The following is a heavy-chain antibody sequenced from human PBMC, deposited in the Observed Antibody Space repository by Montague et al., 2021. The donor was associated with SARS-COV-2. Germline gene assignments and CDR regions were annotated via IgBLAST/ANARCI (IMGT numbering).Heavy chain of an antibody. CDR2: IYYSGST. CDR3: ASERIYGSGSYYKPFLLVGY. V-gene: IGHV4-39*01. Sequence: SETLSLTCTVSGGSISSSSYYWGWIRQPPGKGLEWIGSIYYSGSTYYNPSLKSRVTISVDTSKNQFSLKLSSVTAADTAVYYCASERIYGSGSYYKPFLLVGYWGQGTLVTVSS. CDR1: GGSISSSSYY. J-gene: IGHJ4*02. D-gene: IGHD3-10*01.